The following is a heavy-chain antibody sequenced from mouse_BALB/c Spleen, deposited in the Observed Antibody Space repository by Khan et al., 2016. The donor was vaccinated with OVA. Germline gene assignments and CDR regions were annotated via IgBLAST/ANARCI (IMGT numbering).Heavy chain of an antibody. J-gene: IGHJ3*01. Sequence: QVQLQQSGPGLVQPSQSLSITCTVSGFSLNNYSVHWVRQSPGKGLEWLGVIWSAGSTDYNAAFISRLTISKDNSRSQVFFKMNRRQPNDTAIYYCARRGYDYGRGALFAYWGQGTLVTVSA. D-gene: IGHD2-4*01. V-gene: IGHV2-2*02. CDR2: IWSAGST. CDR1: GFSLNNYS. CDR3: ARRGYDYGRGALFAY.